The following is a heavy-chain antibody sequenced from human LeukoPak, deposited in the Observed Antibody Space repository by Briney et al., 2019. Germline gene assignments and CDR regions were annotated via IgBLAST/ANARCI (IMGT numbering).Heavy chain of an antibody. CDR2: IISIFGTA. V-gene: IGHV1-69*13. CDR3: ASGAVADPFDY. Sequence: ASVKVSCKASGGTFSSYAISWVRQAPGQGLEWMGGIISIFGTANYAQKFQGRVTITADESTSTAYMELSSLRSEDTAVYYCASGAVADPFDYWGQGTLVTVSS. D-gene: IGHD6-19*01. CDR1: GGTFSSYA. J-gene: IGHJ4*02.